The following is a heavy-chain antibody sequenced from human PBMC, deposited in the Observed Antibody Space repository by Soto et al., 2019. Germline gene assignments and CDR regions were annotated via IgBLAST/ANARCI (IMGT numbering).Heavy chain of an antibody. CDR1: GFTVSSNY. J-gene: IGHJ5*02. CDR2: IYSGGST. CDR3: ARDRAYGDYEEGWFDP. V-gene: IGHV3-53*02. D-gene: IGHD4-17*01. Sequence: EVQLVETGGGLIQPGGSLRLSCAASGFTVSSNYMSWVRQAPGKGLEWVSVIYSGGSTYYADSVKGRFTISRDNSKNTLYLQMNSLRAEDTAVYYCARDRAYGDYEEGWFDPWGQGTLVTVSS.